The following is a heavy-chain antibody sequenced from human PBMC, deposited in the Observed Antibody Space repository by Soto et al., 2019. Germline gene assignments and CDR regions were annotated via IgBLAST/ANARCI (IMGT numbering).Heavy chain of an antibody. CDR3: ARSPPDTFGGVIVIKRGAWFDP. CDR1: GGSFSGYY. D-gene: IGHD3-16*02. J-gene: IGHJ5*02. CDR2: INHSGST. Sequence: SETLSLTCAVYGGSFSGYYWSWIRQPPGKGLEWIGEINHSGSTNYNPSLKSRVTISVDTSKNQFSLKLSSVTAADTAVYYCARSPPDTFGGVIVIKRGAWFDPWGQGTLVT. V-gene: IGHV4-34*01.